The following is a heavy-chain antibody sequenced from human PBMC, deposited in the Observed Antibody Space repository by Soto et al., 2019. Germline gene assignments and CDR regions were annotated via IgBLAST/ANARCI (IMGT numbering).Heavy chain of an antibody. V-gene: IGHV1-69*08. CDR1: GGTFSSHT. D-gene: IGHD4-17*01. Sequence: QDQLVQSGAEVKKPGSSVKVSCKASGGTFSSHTFSWVRQAPGQGLEWMGRIIPALGTATYAQKFQGRVTNSPDESATTVYMELNSPRSEDTAVYYCARPDFGDYWYFDLWGRGTLVTVSS. CDR3: ARPDFGDYWYFDL. J-gene: IGHJ2*01. CDR2: IIPALGTA.